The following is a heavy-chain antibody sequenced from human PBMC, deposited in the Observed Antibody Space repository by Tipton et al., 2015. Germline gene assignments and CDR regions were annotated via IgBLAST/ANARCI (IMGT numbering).Heavy chain of an antibody. Sequence: VQLVQSGAEVKKPGESLKISCKGSGYSFTSYWIGWVRQMPGKGLEWVGIIHPSDSETIYSPSFQGQVTISADRSTSTAYLQWSSLKASDTAVYYCARRLPYFEWSKVYYFDFWGQGSPVTVS. J-gene: IGHJ4*02. CDR1: GYSFTSYW. D-gene: IGHD3-9*01. V-gene: IGHV5-51*01. CDR3: ARRLPYFEWSKVYYFDF. CDR2: IHPSDSET.